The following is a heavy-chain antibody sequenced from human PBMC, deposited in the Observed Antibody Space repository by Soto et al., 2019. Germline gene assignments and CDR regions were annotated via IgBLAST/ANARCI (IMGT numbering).Heavy chain of an antibody. J-gene: IGHJ6*02. CDR1: GYSFTSYW. CDR2: IDPSDSYT. V-gene: IGHV5-10-1*01. Sequence: GESLKISCKGSGYSFTSYWISWVRQMPGKGLEWMGRIDPSDSYTNYSPSFQGHVTISADRSISTAYLQWSSLKASDTAMYYCARPDSSSSGMDVWGQGTTVTVSS. D-gene: IGHD6-6*01. CDR3: ARPDSSSSGMDV.